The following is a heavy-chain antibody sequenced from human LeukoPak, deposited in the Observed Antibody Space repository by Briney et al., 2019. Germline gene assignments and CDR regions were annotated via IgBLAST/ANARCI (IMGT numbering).Heavy chain of an antibody. J-gene: IGHJ4*02. D-gene: IGHD3-9*01. CDR3: ARGNILTGYTY. V-gene: IGHV3-13*04. Sequence: GGSLRLSCAASGFXFSSYDIHWVRQATGKGLEWVSAIGYGGDTHYSGSVKGRFTISRENAKNSLYLQMNSLGAGDTAVYYCARGNILTGYTYWGQGTLVTVSS. CDR1: GFXFSSYD. CDR2: IGYGGDT.